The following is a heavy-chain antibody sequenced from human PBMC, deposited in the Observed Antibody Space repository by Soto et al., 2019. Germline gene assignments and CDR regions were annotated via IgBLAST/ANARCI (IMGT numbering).Heavy chain of an antibody. Sequence: GGSLRLSCGASGCTFSSYSMNWVRQAPGKGLEWVSSISSSSSYTYHADSVKGRFTISRDNANNSLYLQMNSLRADDTSVYYCARNYYGSGSYFGAFDLWGQGTMVTRLL. CDR2: ISSSSSYT. CDR1: GCTFSSYS. V-gene: IGHV3-21*03. J-gene: IGHJ3*01. CDR3: ARNYYGSGSYFGAFDL. D-gene: IGHD3-10*01.